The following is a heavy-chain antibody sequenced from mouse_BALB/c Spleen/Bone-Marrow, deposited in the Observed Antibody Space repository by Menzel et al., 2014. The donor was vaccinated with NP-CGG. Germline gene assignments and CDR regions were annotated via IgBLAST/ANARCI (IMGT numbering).Heavy chain of an antibody. Sequence: EVKVVESGGGLVQPGGSLKLSCAASGFTFSSYGMSWVRQTPDKRLELVATINSNGGSTYYPDGVKGRFTISRDNAKNTLYLQMSSLKSEDTAMYYCARDGYYVFYAMDYWGQGTSVTVSS. CDR1: GFTFSSYG. V-gene: IGHV5-6-3*01. J-gene: IGHJ4*01. CDR2: INSNGGST. CDR3: ARDGYYVFYAMDY. D-gene: IGHD2-3*01.